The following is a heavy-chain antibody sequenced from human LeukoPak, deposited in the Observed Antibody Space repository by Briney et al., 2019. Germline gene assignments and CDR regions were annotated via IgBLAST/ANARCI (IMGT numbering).Heavy chain of an antibody. V-gene: IGHV3-23*01. D-gene: IGHD1-1*01. CDR1: GFTFNIYG. CDR2: ISGGGENT. CDR3: TKDVGPGYDWFDP. J-gene: IGHJ5*02. Sequence: GGSLRLSCAASGFTFNIYGMSWVRQAPGKGLEWVSTISGGGENTHYADSVKGRFAVSRDNSKNTMYLQMNNLRGDDTALYYCTKDVGPGYDWFDPWGQGTQVTVSS.